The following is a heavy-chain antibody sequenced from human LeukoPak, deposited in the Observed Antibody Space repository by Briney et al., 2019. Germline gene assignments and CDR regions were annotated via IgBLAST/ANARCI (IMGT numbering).Heavy chain of an antibody. CDR2: INHSGST. J-gene: IGHJ6*02. V-gene: IGHV4-34*01. Sequence: SETLSLTCAVYGGSFSGYYWSWIRQPPGKGLEWIGEINHSGSTNYNPSLKSRVTISVGTSKNQFSLKLSSVTAADTAVYYCARGNKGASFPETTYYYGMDVWGQGTTVTVSS. CDR1: GGSFSGYY. CDR3: ARGNKGASFPETTYYYGMDV. D-gene: IGHD1-1*01.